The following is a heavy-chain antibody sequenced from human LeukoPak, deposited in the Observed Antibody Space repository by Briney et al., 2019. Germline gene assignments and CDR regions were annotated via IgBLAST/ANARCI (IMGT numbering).Heavy chain of an antibody. V-gene: IGHV3-30*18. J-gene: IGHJ3*02. CDR3: AKPFDILTVFGAFDI. CDR2: ISYDGSNK. Sequence: SGGSLRLSCAASGFTFSSYGMHWVRQAPGKGLEWVAVISYDGSNKYYADSVKGRFTISRDNAKNSLYLQMNSLRAEDTALYYCAKPFDILTVFGAFDIWGQGTMVTVSS. CDR1: GFTFSSYG. D-gene: IGHD3-9*01.